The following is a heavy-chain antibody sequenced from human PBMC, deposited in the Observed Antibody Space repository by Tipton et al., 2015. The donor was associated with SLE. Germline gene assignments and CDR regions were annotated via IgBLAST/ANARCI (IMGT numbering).Heavy chain of an antibody. V-gene: IGHV4-59*01. CDR1: GGSISSYY. CDR3: ARAEGSWDAFDI. Sequence: SLTCTVSGGSISSYYWSWIRQPPGRGLEWIGYIYYSGSTNYKPSLKSRVTISVDTSKNQFSLKLSPVTAADTAVYYCARAEGSWDAFDIWGQGTMVTVSS. D-gene: IGHD2-15*01. CDR2: IYYSGST. J-gene: IGHJ3*02.